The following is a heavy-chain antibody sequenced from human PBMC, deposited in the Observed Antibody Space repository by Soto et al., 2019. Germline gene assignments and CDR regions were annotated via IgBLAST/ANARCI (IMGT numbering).Heavy chain of an antibody. CDR2: INAGNGNT. CDR3: ARDMGFGLSDY. V-gene: IGHV1-3*01. Sequence: QVQLVQSGAEVKKPGASVKVSCKASGYTFTSYAMHWVRQAPGQRLEWMGWINAGNGNTKYSQKFQGRVTITRDTSASTAYMELGSLRSEDTAVYSCARDMGFGLSDYWGQGTLVTVSS. J-gene: IGHJ4*02. D-gene: IGHD3-10*01. CDR1: GYTFTSYA.